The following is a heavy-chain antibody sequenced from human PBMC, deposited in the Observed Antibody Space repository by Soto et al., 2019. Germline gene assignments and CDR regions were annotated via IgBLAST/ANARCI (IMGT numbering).Heavy chain of an antibody. J-gene: IGHJ6*02. V-gene: IGHV1-24*01. CDR3: ATDLILNNTIFGVVKFHYGMDV. CDR2: FDPEDGET. CDR1: VYTLTELS. D-gene: IGHD3-3*01. Sequence: ASVKVSGKVSVYTLTELSMHWVRQAPGKGLEWMGGFDPEDGETIYAQKFQGRVTMTEDTSTDTAYMELSSLRSEDTAVYYCATDLILNNTIFGVVKFHYGMDVWGQGTTVNVSS.